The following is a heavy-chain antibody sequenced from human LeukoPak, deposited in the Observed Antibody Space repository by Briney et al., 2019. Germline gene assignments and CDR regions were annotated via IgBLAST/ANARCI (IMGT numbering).Heavy chain of an antibody. CDR2: INHSGST. Sequence: SETLSLTCAVYGGSFSGYYWSWIRQPPGKGLEWIGEINHSGSTNYNPSLKSRVTISVDTSKNQFSLKLSSVTAAYTAVYYCARGLFSDNDSSGDAFDIWGQGTMVTVSS. D-gene: IGHD3-22*01. CDR3: ARGLFSDNDSSGDAFDI. CDR1: GGSFSGYY. V-gene: IGHV4-34*01. J-gene: IGHJ3*02.